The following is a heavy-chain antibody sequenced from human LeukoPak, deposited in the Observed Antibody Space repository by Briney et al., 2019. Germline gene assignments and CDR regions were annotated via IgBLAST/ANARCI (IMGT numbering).Heavy chain of an antibody. J-gene: IGHJ4*02. D-gene: IGHD3-3*01. V-gene: IGHV4-39*01. CDR2: IYYSGST. CDR3: ARPRQITIFGVVIAAEFDY. Sequence: SGTLSLTCTVSGGSISSSSYYWGWIRQPPGKGLEWIGSIYYSGSTYYNPSLKSRVTISVDTSKNQFSLKLSSVTAADTAVYYCARPRQITIFGVVIAAEFDYWGQGTLVTVSS. CDR1: GGSISSSSYY.